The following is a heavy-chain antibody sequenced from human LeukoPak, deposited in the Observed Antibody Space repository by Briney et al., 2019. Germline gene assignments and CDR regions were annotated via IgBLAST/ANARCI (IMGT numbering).Heavy chain of an antibody. CDR3: ARELLWFGTHNWFDP. D-gene: IGHD3-10*01. V-gene: IGHV4-34*01. J-gene: IGHJ5*02. Sequence: SETLSLTCAVYGGSFSGYYWSWIRQPPGKRLEWIGEINHSGSTNYNPSLKGRVTISVDTSKNQFSLKLSSVTAADTAVYYCARELLWFGTHNWFDPWGQGTLVTVSS. CDR1: GGSFSGYY. CDR2: INHSGST.